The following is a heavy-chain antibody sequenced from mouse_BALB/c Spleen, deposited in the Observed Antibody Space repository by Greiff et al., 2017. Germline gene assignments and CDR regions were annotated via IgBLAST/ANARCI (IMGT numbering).Heavy chain of an antibody. CDR1: GFNIKDYY. D-gene: IGHD3-3*01. V-gene: IGHV14-1*02. CDR2: IDPENGNT. J-gene: IGHJ1*01. CDR3: ARWGGRDWYFDV. Sequence: VQLQQSGAELVRPGALVKLSCKASGFNIKDYYMHWVKQRPEQGLEWIGWIDPENGNTIYDPKFQGKASITADTSSNTAYLQLSSLTSEDTAVYYCARWGGRDWYFDVWGAGTTVTVSS.